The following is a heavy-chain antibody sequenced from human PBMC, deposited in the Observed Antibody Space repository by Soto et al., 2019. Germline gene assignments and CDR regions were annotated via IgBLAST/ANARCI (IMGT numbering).Heavy chain of an antibody. CDR3: VRENYYYGMDV. CDR2: IKSGGNT. V-gene: IGHV3-66*01. J-gene: IGHJ6*02. Sequence: GGSLRLSCAASGFTVSTDWMYWVRQAPGKGLEWVSVIKSGGNTNYADSVEGRFTISRDNSKNTVYLQMNSLRGEDTAVYYCVRENYYYGMDVWGQGTTVTVSS. CDR1: GFTVSTDW.